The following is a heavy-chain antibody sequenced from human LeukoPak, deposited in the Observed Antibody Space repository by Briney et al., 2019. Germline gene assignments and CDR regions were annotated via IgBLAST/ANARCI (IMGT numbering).Heavy chain of an antibody. CDR1: GFTFNNYA. D-gene: IGHD1-14*01. J-gene: IGHJ4*02. CDR2: VSGDGQRT. CDR3: AKEQDNLLLLSHFDA. V-gene: IGHV3-23*01. Sequence: GGSLTVSCAGSGFTFNNYALNWVRQAPGKGLQWVAAVSGDGQRTFYADSVKGRFTIFRDNSMNTLSLQMNSLRADDTALYYCAKEQDNLLLLSHFDAWGQGILVTVSA.